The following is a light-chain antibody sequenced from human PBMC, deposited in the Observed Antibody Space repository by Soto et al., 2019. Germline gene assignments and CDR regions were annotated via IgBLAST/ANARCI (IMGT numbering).Light chain of an antibody. J-gene: IGKJ2*01. CDR3: QHYYSPPPN. V-gene: IGKV4-1*01. CDR2: WAS. CDR1: QSVFYSSNNKNY. Sequence: DIVMTQSPDSLAVSLGERATINCKSSQSVFYSSNNKNYLAWYQQKPGQPPKLLIYWASTRASGVPDRFSGSGSGTDFTLTISSLQAEDVSVYYCQHYYSPPPNFGHGTKLEIK.